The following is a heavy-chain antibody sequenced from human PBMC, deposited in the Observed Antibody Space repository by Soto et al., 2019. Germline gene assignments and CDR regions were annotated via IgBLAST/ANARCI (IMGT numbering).Heavy chain of an antibody. J-gene: IGHJ5*02. CDR2: ISGGGGST. CDR3: AKTDYGEVWYNWFDP. D-gene: IGHD4-17*01. CDR1: GFTFSDYS. V-gene: IGHV3-23*01. Sequence: EVQLLESGGGLVQPGGTLRLSCAASGFTFSDYSMTWVRQAPGRGLEWVSAISGGGGSTYYADSVKGRFTISRDNSKNTRYRQMNSLRAEDTALYYCAKTDYGEVWYNWFDPWGQGTLVTVSS.